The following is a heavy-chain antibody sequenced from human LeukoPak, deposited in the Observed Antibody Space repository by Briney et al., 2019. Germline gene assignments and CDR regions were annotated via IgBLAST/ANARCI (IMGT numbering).Heavy chain of an antibody. Sequence: SETLSLTCTVSGGSISSGSDYWSWIRQPAGKGLEWIGRIDSSGSTSYNPSLKSRLTISVDTSKNQFSLKLTSVTAADTAVYYCAREGPYYYDSSGRDAFDIWGQGTMVTVSS. V-gene: IGHV4-61*02. J-gene: IGHJ3*02. CDR3: AREGPYYYDSSGRDAFDI. CDR2: IDSSGST. D-gene: IGHD3-22*01. CDR1: GGSISSGSDY.